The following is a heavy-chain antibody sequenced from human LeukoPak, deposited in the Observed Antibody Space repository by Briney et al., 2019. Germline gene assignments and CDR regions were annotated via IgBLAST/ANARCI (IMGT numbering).Heavy chain of an antibody. CDR1: GYTFTSYG. CDR2: ISAYNGNT. D-gene: IGHD2-2*02. CDR3: AREYYCSSTSCYREFDY. V-gene: IGHV1-18*01. Sequence: ASVKVSCKASGYTFTSYGISWVRQAPGQGLEWMGWISAYNGNTDYAQKLQGRVTMTTDTSTSTAYMELRSLRSDDTAVYYCAREYYCSSTSCYREFDYWGQGTLVTVSS. J-gene: IGHJ4*02.